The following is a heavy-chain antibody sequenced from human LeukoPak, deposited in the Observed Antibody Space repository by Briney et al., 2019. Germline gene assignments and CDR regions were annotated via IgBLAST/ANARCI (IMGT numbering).Heavy chain of an antibody. CDR3: AREGKKYYDFWSGYQIGTYYFDY. D-gene: IGHD3-3*01. Sequence: GASVKVSCKASGYTFTSYDINWVRQATGQGLEWMGWMNPNSGNTGYAQKFQGRVTMTRNTSISTAYMELSSLRSEDTAVYYCAREGKKYYDFWSGYQIGTYYFDYWGQGTLVTVS. CDR2: MNPNSGNT. CDR1: GYTFTSYD. V-gene: IGHV1-8*01. J-gene: IGHJ4*02.